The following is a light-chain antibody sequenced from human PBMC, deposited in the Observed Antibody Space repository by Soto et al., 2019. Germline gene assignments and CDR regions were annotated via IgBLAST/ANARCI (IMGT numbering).Light chain of an antibody. Sequence: EIVLTQSPGTLSLSPGERATLSCRASQSVRNNYVAWYQQKLGQAPSLLIYAASSRATGIPDRFSGSGSGTDFTLTISRLEPEDFAVYYCQQYGTSKTFGQGTKVEIK. V-gene: IGKV3-20*01. CDR3: QQYGTSKT. J-gene: IGKJ1*01. CDR1: QSVRNNY. CDR2: AAS.